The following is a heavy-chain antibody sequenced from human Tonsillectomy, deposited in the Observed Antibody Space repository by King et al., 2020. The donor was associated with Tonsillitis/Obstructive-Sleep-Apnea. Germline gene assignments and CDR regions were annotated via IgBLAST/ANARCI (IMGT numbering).Heavy chain of an antibody. V-gene: IGHV3-23*04. CDR1: GFTFSTYA. Sequence: VQLVESGGLLLQPGGSLRLSCAASGFTFSTYAMSWVRQAPGKGLEWDSSISGSGATTYYADSVKGRFTISRDNSKNTLYLQMNTLRAEDTAIYYCAKISSWEFLRYLDYWGQGTLVTVYS. CDR3: AKISSWEFLRYLDY. D-gene: IGHD3-10*01. J-gene: IGHJ4*02. CDR2: ISGSGATT.